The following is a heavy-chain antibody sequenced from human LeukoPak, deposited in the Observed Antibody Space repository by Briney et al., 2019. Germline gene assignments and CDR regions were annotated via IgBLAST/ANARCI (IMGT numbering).Heavy chain of an antibody. V-gene: IGHV3-7*03. CDR2: IKEDGTET. D-gene: IGHD5-24*01. J-gene: IGHJ4*02. Sequence: GGSLRLSRAASGFMFSGNWMSWVRLAPGKGLEWVANIKEDGTETYYVDSVKGRFTISRDNAKNSLYLQMNSLRVEDTAVYYCAKEGRSLQTYWGQGTLVTVSS. CDR1: GFMFSGNW. CDR3: AKEGRSLQTY.